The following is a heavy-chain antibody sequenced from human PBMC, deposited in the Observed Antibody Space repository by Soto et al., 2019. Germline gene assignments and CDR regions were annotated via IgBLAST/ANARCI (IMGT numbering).Heavy chain of an antibody. D-gene: IGHD2-15*01. J-gene: IGHJ5*02. CDR2: IYSSENT. V-gene: IGHV4-39*01. CDR3: ARAEVDMPTP. CDR1: GGSVSSNSYS. Sequence: SDTLSLTCTVSGGSVSSNSYSWGWIRQSPGKGLEWIGTIYSSENTYYNPSLLSRVTISVDTSKNEFSLRLSSVTAADTAVYYCARAEVDMPTPWGQGTLVT.